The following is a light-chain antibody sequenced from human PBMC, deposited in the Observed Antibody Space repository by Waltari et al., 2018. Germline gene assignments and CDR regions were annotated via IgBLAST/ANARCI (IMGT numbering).Light chain of an antibody. Sequence: QSALTQPASVSGSPGQSITISCTGTSLDSTHVSWYQQHPGKAPRVMIYDVTDRPSGVSNRFSGSKSGNTASLTISGLQAEDEADYYCSSWTDSDALKLLFGGGTKLTVL. CDR3: SSWTDSDALKLL. V-gene: IGLV2-14*03. CDR2: DVT. CDR1: SLDSTH. J-gene: IGLJ2*01.